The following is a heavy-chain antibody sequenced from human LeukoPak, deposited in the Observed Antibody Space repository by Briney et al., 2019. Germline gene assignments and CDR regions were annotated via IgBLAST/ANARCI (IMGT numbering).Heavy chain of an antibody. CDR1: GFTFSSYS. CDR3: ARDYIYSFDY. J-gene: IGHJ4*02. CDR2: ISSDSRTI. D-gene: IGHD4-11*01. V-gene: IGHV3-48*02. Sequence: GGSLRLSCAASGFTFSSYSTNWVRQAPGRGLEWVSYISSDSRTILYSDSVKSRLTISRDNAKNSLYLQMNSLRDEDTAVYYCARDYIYSFDYWGQGTLVTVSS.